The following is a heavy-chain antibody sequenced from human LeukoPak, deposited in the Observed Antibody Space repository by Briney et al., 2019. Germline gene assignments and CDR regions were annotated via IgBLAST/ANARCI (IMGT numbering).Heavy chain of an antibody. CDR2: ISQDGRET. D-gene: IGHD7-27*01. CDR3: VRDLGHSRHYFEY. J-gene: IGHJ4*02. Sequence: GGSLRLSCAASGFTFNSFFLNWVRLTPGRELEWLACISQDGRETFYMDSVRGRFTISRDNTKNSLYLQMDSLRAEDTAVYFCVRDLGHSRHYFEYWGQGALVTVSS. V-gene: IGHV3-7*01. CDR1: GFTFNSFF.